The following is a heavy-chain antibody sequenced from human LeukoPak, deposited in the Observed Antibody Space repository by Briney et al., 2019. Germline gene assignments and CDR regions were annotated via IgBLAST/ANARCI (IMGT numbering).Heavy chain of an antibody. Sequence: GGSLRLSCAASGFTFSSYAMSWVRQAPGKGLEWVSYISSSSSTIYYADSVKGRFTISRDNAKNSLYLQMNSLRAEDTAVYYCARELRAFDIWGQGTMVTVSS. CDR1: GFTFSSYA. J-gene: IGHJ3*02. CDR3: ARELRAFDI. V-gene: IGHV3-48*01. CDR2: ISSSSSTI.